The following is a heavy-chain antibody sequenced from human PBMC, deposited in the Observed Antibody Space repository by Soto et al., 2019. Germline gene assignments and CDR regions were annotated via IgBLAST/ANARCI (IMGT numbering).Heavy chain of an antibody. J-gene: IGHJ4*02. D-gene: IGHD3-16*01. CDR2: IFGRGDEI. CDR1: GFTLSTYA. CDR3: AKDAVYNDGLWLMHX. Sequence: GGSLRLSCAASGFTLSTYAMTWVRQAPGKGLECVSCIFGRGDEIYYADSVKGRLTISKDNSKNTLYLQMNSLRADETAVYYCAKDAVYNDGLWLMHXWGQGTLVTVSX. V-gene: IGHV3-23*01.